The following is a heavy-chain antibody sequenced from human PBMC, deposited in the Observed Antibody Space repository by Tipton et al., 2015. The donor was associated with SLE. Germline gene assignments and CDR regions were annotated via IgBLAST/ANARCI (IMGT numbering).Heavy chain of an antibody. CDR2: IKQDGSEK. Sequence: GSLRLSCAASGFIFSSYWMSWVRQAPGKGLEWVANIKQDGSEKYYVDSVKGRFTISRDNAKNSLYLQMNSLRVEDTAVYYCARESPGYCSSTSCYMGDSGQGTLVTVSS. V-gene: IGHV3-7*01. CDR3: ARESPGYCSSTSCYMGD. J-gene: IGHJ4*02. D-gene: IGHD2-2*02. CDR1: GFIFSSYW.